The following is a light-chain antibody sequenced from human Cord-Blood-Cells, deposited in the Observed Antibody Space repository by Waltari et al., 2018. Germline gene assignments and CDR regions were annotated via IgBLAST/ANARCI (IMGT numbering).Light chain of an antibody. Sequence: QSALTQPASVSGSPGQSITISCTGTSRDVGGYNYVSWYQQHPGKAPKPMIFDVSNRPSGVSNRFSGSNSGNTASLTISGRHAEDEADYYCSSYTSSSTWVFGGGTKLTVL. CDR2: DVS. J-gene: IGLJ3*02. CDR3: SSYTSSSTWV. V-gene: IGLV2-14*03. CDR1: SRDVGGYNY.